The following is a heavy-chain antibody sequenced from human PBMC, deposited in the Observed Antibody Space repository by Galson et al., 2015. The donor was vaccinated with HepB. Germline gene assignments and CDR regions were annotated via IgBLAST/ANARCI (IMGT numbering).Heavy chain of an antibody. Sequence: SLRLSCAASGFTFSSYWMSWVRQAPGKGLEWVANIKQDGSEKYYVDSVKGRFTISRDNAKNSLYLQMNSLRAEDTAVYYCARAAPYWGYGDSGGEDYWGQGTLVTVSS. CDR1: GFTFSSYW. D-gene: IGHD4-17*01. J-gene: IGHJ4*02. V-gene: IGHV3-7*03. CDR2: IKQDGSEK. CDR3: ARAAPYWGYGDSGGEDY.